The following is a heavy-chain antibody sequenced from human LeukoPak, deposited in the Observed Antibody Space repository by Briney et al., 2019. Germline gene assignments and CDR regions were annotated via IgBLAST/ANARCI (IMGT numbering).Heavy chain of an antibody. CDR1: AGSISNYH. CDR3: ARTNAFDI. J-gene: IGHJ3*02. Sequence: PSETLSLTCTVDAGSISNYHWSWIRQPPGKGLEWIGCIFYSGSTYYNPSLKSRVTISVDTSKNQFSLRLSSVTAADTAVYYCARTNAFDIWGQGTMVTVSS. V-gene: IGHV4-59*08. CDR2: IFYSGST.